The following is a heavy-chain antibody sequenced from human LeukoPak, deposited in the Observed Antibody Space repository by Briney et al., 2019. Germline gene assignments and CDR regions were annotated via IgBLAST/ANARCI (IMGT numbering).Heavy chain of an antibody. CDR3: ATSRWGVGFEY. D-gene: IGHD3-16*01. V-gene: IGHV4-34*01. CDR1: GGSFSGYY. Sequence: PSETLSLTCGVYGGSFSGYYWTYIRQPPGKGPEWIGEINHSGSTNYNPSLKSRVTISVDTSKNEFSLRLNSVTAEDTAVYYCATSRWGVGFEYWGQGTLVTVSS. J-gene: IGHJ4*02. CDR2: INHSGST.